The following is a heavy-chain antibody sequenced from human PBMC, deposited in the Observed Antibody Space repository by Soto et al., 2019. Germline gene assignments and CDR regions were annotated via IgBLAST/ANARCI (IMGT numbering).Heavy chain of an antibody. CDR1: GFTFSSYE. CDR2: ISSSGSTI. J-gene: IGHJ4*02. D-gene: IGHD5-12*01. V-gene: IGHV3-48*03. CDR3: AVDGYNSAFDY. Sequence: GGSLRLSCAASGFTFSSYEMNWVRQAPGKGLEWVSYISSSGSTIYYADSVQGRFTISRDNAKNSLYLQMNILRAEDTAGYYCAVDGYNSAFDYWGQGTLVTVSS.